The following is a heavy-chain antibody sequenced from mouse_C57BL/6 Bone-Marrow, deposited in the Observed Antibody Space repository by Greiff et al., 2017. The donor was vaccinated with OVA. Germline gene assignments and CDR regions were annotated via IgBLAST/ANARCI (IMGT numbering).Heavy chain of an antibody. CDR1: GFNIKDDY. J-gene: IGHJ1*03. D-gene: IGHD1-1*01. V-gene: IGHV14-4*01. CDR2: IDPENGDT. Sequence: EVKVVESGAELVRPGASVKLSCTASGFNIKDDYMHWVKQRPEQGLEWIGWIDPENGDTEYASKFQGKATITADTSSNTAYLQLSSLTSEDTAVYYCTTTTVVATDWYFDVWGTGTTVTVSS. CDR3: TTTTVVATDWYFDV.